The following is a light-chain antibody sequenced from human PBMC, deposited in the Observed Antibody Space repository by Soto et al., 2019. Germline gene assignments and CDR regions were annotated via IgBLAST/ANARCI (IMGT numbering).Light chain of an antibody. CDR3: QQRSNWPIT. J-gene: IGKJ5*01. CDR2: DAS. Sequence: EIVMTQSSATLSVSPGERATLSCRPSQTVRNNYLAWYQQKPGQAPRLLIYDASNRATGIPARFSGSGSGTDFTITISSLEPEDFAVYYCQQRSNWPITFGQGTRLEIK. CDR1: QTVRNNY. V-gene: IGKV3-11*01.